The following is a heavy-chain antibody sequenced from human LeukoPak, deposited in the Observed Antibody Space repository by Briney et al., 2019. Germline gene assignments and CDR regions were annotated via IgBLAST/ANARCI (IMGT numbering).Heavy chain of an antibody. CDR2: ISSSGSTI. CDR1: GFTFSDYY. J-gene: IGHJ4*02. D-gene: IGHD3/OR15-3a*01. CDR3: AKSSFWTGYPPFDY. Sequence: GGSLRLSCAASGFTFSDYYMSWSRHAPGKGLEWVSYISSSGSTIYYADSLKGRFTISRDTSKNKLSLQLNSLRAEDTAVYYCAKSSFWTGYPPFDYWGQGTLVTVSS. V-gene: IGHV3-11*04.